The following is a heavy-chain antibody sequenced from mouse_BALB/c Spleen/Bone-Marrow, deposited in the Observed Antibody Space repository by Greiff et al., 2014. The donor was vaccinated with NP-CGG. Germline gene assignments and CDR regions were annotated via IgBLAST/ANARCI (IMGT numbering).Heavy chain of an antibody. Sequence: VKLQESGAEPVRPGTSVKVSCKASGYAFTNYLIEWVKQRPVQGLEWIGVINPGSGGANYNAKFKGKATLTADKSSSTAYMQLSSLTSDDSAVYFCAREWTARAVDYWGQGTTLTVSS. D-gene: IGHD3-2*01. CDR2: INPGSGGA. J-gene: IGHJ2*01. CDR3: AREWTARAVDY. CDR1: GYAFTNYL. V-gene: IGHV1-54*01.